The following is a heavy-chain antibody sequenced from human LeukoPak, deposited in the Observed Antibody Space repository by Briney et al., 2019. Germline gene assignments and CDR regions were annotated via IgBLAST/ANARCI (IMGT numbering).Heavy chain of an antibody. CDR1: GFTLSSYG. Sequence: PGGTLRLSCAASGFTLSSYGMSWVRQAPGKGLEWVSVISGSGASTYYADSVKGRFTISRDNSKNTLYLQMNSLRAEDTAVYYCAKLLRVIMIVDGAFDLWGQGTMVTVSS. D-gene: IGHD3-22*01. J-gene: IGHJ3*01. CDR3: AKLLRVIMIVDGAFDL. V-gene: IGHV3-23*01. CDR2: ISGSGAST.